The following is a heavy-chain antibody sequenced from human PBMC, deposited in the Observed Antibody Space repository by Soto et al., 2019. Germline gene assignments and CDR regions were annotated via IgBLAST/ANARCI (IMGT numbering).Heavy chain of an antibody. J-gene: IGHJ6*02. Sequence: ASVKVSCTPFGDTFTGYYMNWVRQAPGQGLEWMGWINPSTGGTNYALTFQGRVTMTRDTSISTAYMELSGLRSDDTAVYYCARVKSPNKSIFYYSGMAGCGQGSTVTVAS. CDR1: GDTFTGYY. V-gene: IGHV1-2*02. CDR2: INPSTGGT. CDR3: ARVKSPNKSIFYYSGMAG.